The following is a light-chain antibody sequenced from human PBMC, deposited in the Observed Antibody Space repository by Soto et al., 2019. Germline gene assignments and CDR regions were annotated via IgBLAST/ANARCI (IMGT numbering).Light chain of an antibody. Sequence: EIVMTQSPATLSVSPGERATLSCRASQSVSSSYLAWYQQKPGQAPRLLIYGASSRATGIPDRFSGSGSGTEFTLTISGLQSEDFAVYYCQEYFQWPPGMLGPGTKVDIK. V-gene: IGKV3D-15*01. CDR1: QSVSSSY. CDR2: GAS. CDR3: QEYFQWPPGM. J-gene: IGKJ1*01.